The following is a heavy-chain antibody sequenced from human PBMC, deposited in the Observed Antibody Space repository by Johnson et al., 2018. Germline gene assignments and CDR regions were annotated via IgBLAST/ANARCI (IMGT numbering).Heavy chain of an antibody. D-gene: IGHD2-15*01. CDR2: VLPDGYS. J-gene: IGHJ3*02. Sequence: VQLVQSGGGLVQPGGSLRLSCAASGFSFSSHAMTWVRQAPGKGLEWVSVVLPDGYSKYADSVKGRFTISRDHSTNPLYRPMNSLTAEDSAIYYCAKDSQSGGYGDALAIWGQGTMVTVSS. CDR1: GFSFSSHA. V-gene: IGHV3-23*04. CDR3: AKDSQSGGYGDALAI.